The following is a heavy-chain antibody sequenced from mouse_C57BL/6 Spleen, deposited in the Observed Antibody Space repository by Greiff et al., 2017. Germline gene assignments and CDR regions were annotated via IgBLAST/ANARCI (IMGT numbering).Heavy chain of an antibody. CDR3: TRQGRGYAMDY. Sequence: QVHVKQSGAELVRPGASVTLSCKASGYTFTDYEMHWVKQTPVHGLEWIGAIDPETGGTAYNQKFKGKAILTADKSSSTAYMELRSLTSEDSAVYYCTRQGRGYAMDYWGQGTSVTVSS. CDR2: IDPETGGT. J-gene: IGHJ4*01. V-gene: IGHV1-15*01. D-gene: IGHD3-3*01. CDR1: GYTFTDYE.